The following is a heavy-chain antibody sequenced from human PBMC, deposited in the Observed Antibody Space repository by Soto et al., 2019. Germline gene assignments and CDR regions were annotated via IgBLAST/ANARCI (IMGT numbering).Heavy chain of an antibody. CDR3: TGEVASGY. CDR1: GFTYG. V-gene: IGHV3-30*03. D-gene: IGHD2-8*02. CDR2: ISRDGGTK. J-gene: IGHJ4*02. Sequence: QVQLVESGGGVVQPGRSLRLSCAVSGFTYGMHWVRQAPGKGLEWVAVISRDGGTKYYADSVKGRFTISRDNSRNTLFLEMNSLGGDDMAVYYCTGEVASGYWGQGTLVTVSS.